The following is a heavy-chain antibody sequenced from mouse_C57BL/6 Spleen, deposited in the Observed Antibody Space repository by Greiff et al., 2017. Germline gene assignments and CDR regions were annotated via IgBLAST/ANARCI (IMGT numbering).Heavy chain of an antibody. D-gene: IGHD2-2*01. CDR3: ARKGYGYDYFDY. Sequence: QVQLQQSGPGLVQPSQSLSITCTVSGFSLTSYGVHWVRQSPGKGLEWLGVIWSGGSTDYNAAVISRLSISKDNSKSQVFCKMNSLQADDTAIYYCARKGYGYDYFDYWGQGTTLTVSS. CDR2: IWSGGST. J-gene: IGHJ2*01. V-gene: IGHV2-2*01. CDR1: GFSLTSYG.